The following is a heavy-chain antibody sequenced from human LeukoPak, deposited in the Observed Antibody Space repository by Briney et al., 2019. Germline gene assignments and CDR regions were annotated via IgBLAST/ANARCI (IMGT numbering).Heavy chain of an antibody. CDR1: GFTFDDYA. V-gene: IGHV3-9*01. Sequence: PGGSLRLSCAASGFTFDDYAMHWVRQAPGKGLEWVSGISWNSGNVGYADSVKGRFTISRDNAKNSLYLQMNSLRAEDTALYYCAKGIVGATLYYSYFDYWGQGTLVTVSS. CDR2: ISWNSGNV. D-gene: IGHD1-26*01. J-gene: IGHJ4*02. CDR3: AKGIVGATLYYSYFDY.